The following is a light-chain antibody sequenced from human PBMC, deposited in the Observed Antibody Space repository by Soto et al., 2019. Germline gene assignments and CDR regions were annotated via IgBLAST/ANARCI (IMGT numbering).Light chain of an antibody. CDR3: GTWDSSLNLWM. CDR1: SSNIGNKY. V-gene: IGLV1-51*02. J-gene: IGLJ3*02. Sequence: QSLLTQPPSVSAAPGQKVTISCFGSSSNIGNKYVSWYQQFPGTAPKLLIYDDNKRPSGIPDRFSGSKSGTSATLGITGLQTGDEADYYCGTWDSSLNLWMFGGGTKLTVL. CDR2: DDN.